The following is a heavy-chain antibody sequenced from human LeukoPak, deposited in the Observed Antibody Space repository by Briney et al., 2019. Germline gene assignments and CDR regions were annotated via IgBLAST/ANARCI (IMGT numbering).Heavy chain of an antibody. CDR2: ISYDGRNT. CDR3: ARESIAARPYYYYYYMDV. V-gene: IGHV3-30*04. J-gene: IGHJ6*03. CDR1: GFTFSTYA. Sequence: RSLRLSCAASGFTFSTYAMHWVRQAPGKGLEGVAMISYDGRNTYYEDSVKGRFTISRDNAKNSLYLQMNSLRAEDTALYHCARESIAARPYYYYYYMDVWGKGTTVTVSS. D-gene: IGHD6-6*01.